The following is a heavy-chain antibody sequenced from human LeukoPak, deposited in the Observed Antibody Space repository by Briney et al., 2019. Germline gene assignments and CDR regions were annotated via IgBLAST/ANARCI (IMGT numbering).Heavy chain of an antibody. D-gene: IGHD4-17*01. CDR3: AKDTCAVTTCYFDY. CDR2: ISWDGGST. Sequence: PGGSLRLSCAASGFTFDDYAMHWVRQAPGKGLEWVSLISWDGGSTYYADSVKGRLTISRDNSKNSLYLQMNSLRAEDTALYYCAKDTCAVTTCYFDYWGQGTLVTVSS. V-gene: IGHV3-43D*03. CDR1: GFTFDDYA. J-gene: IGHJ4*02.